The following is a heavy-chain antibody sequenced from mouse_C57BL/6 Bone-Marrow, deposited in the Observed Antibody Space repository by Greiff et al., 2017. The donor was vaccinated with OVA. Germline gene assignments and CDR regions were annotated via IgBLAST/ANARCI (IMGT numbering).Heavy chain of an antibody. CDR2: ISGGGGNT. J-gene: IGHJ2*01. Sequence: EVMLVESGGGLVKPGGSLKLSCAASGFTFSSYTMSWVRQTPEKRLEWVATISGGGGNTYYPDSVKGRFTISRDNAKNTLYLQMSSLRSEDTALYYCAREGDSSGYWGQGTTLTVSS. CDR3: AREGDSSGY. CDR1: GFTFSSYT. V-gene: IGHV5-9*01. D-gene: IGHD3-2*02.